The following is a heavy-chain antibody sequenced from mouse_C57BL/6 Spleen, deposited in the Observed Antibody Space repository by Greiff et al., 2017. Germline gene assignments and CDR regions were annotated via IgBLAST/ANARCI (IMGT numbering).Heavy chain of an antibody. CDR1: GYTFTSYW. Sequence: QVQLQQPGAELVKPGASVKLSCKASGYTFTSYWMPWVKQRPGQGLEWIGMIHPNSGSTNYNEKFKSKATLTVDKSSSTAYMQLSSLTSEDSAVYYCARLGGSSCVGGVDYWGQGTTLTVSS. CDR3: ARLGGSSCVGGVDY. V-gene: IGHV1-64*01. D-gene: IGHD1-1*01. CDR2: IHPNSGST. J-gene: IGHJ2*01.